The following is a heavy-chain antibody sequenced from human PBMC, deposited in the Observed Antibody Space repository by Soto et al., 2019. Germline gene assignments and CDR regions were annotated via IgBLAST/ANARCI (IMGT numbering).Heavy chain of an antibody. CDR2: IYYSGST. V-gene: IGHV4-39*01. CDR1: GGSISSSSYY. J-gene: IGHJ5*02. Sequence: SETLSLTCTASGGSISSSSYYWGWIRQPPGRGLEWIGSIYYSGSTYYNPSLKSRVTISVDTSKNQFSLKLSSVTAADTAVYYCARRTHDYGDYFNWFDPWGQGTLVTVSS. CDR3: ARRTHDYGDYFNWFDP. D-gene: IGHD4-17*01.